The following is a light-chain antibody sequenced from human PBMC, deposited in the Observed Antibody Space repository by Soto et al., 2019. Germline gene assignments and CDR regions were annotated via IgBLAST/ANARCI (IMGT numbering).Light chain of an antibody. Sequence: EIVLPQSPGTLSLSPGASATLSCRARQSVSSSYLAWSQQKPGQAPRLLIYGASNRATGIPDRFSGSGSGTDFTLTISRLEPEDFAVYYCQQRFNWPPGAVGQGTRLEIK. CDR3: QQRFNWPPGA. J-gene: IGKJ5*01. CDR1: QSVSSSY. CDR2: GAS. V-gene: IGKV3D-20*02.